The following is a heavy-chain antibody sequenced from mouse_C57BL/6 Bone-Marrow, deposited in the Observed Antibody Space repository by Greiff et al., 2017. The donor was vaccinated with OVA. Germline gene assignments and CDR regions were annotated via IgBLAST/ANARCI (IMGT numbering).Heavy chain of an antibody. CDR3: ARITTVVARYFDV. CDR2: INYDGSST. CDR1: GFTFSDYY. D-gene: IGHD1-1*01. J-gene: IGHJ1*03. Sequence: EVKLVESEGGLVQPGSSMKLSSTASGFTFSDYYMAWVRQVPEKGLEWVANINYDGSSTYYLDSLKSRFIISRDNAKNILYLQMSSLKSEDTATYYCARITTVVARYFDVRGTGTTVTVSS. V-gene: IGHV5-16*01.